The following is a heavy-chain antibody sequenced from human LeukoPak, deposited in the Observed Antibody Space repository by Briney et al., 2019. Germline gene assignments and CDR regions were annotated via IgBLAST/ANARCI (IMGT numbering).Heavy chain of an antibody. D-gene: IGHD4-17*01. J-gene: IGHJ4*02. Sequence: GGSLRLSCAASGFTFSSYGMHWVRQAPGKGLEWVAVISYDGSNKYYADSVKGRFTISRDNSKNTLYLQMNSLRAEDTAVYYCARDSTGDYGGYWGQGTLVTVSS. CDR3: ARDSTGDYGGY. V-gene: IGHV3-30*03. CDR1: GFTFSSYG. CDR2: ISYDGSNK.